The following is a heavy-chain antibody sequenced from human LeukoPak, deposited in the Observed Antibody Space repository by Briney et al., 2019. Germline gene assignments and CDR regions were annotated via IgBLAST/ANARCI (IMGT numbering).Heavy chain of an antibody. Sequence: SETLSLTCTVSGVSLSSYYWSWVRQPPGQGLDWMGYIYYSGNTNYNTSLKSRVTILVDTSKNQFSLRLSSVTAADTAVYYCAVGYSGYDLFVYGGQATLVTVSS. CDR3: AVGYSGYDLFVY. V-gene: IGHV4-59*01. CDR1: GVSLSSYY. CDR2: IYYSGNT. J-gene: IGHJ4*02. D-gene: IGHD5-12*01.